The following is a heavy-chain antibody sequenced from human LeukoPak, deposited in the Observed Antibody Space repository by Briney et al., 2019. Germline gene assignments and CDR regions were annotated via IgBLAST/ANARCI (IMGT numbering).Heavy chain of an antibody. CDR1: GFTFGDYS. J-gene: IGHJ4*02. V-gene: IGHV3-21*05. D-gene: IGHD3-3*01. Sequence: PGGFLRLSCAASGFTFGDYSMNWVRQAPGKGLEWVSYISSSSSVIYYADSVKGRFTISRDNAKNSLYLQMNSLRAEDTAVYYCARSFYDFWSGSDLYYIDYWGQGTLVTVSS. CDR3: ARSFYDFWSGSDLYYIDY. CDR2: ISSSSSVI.